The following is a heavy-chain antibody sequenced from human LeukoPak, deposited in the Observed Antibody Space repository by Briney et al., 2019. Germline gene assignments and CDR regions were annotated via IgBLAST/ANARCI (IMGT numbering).Heavy chain of an antibody. CDR2: TSNDCINK. J-gene: IGHJ6*02. CDR1: GLAFSSYA. V-gene: IGHV3-30-3*01. D-gene: IGHD2-8*01. CDR3: ARDIIEWHYYGKDV. Sequence: GGSLRLSCAASGLAFSSYAMHRGGEAAGTGLEGLAVTSNDCINKYYTDAVNSRFTISSDNSKNTLYLQKNSLRAEDTAVYYGARDIIEWHYYGKDVWGQGTTVTVSS.